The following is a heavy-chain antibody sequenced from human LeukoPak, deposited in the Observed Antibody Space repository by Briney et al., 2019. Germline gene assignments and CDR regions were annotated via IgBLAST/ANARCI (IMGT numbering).Heavy chain of an antibody. Sequence: SETLSLTCAVYGGSFSGYYWSWIRQPPGKGLEWIGEINHSGSTNYNPSLESRVTISVDTSKNQFSLKLSSVTAADTAVYYCASSAAEYLYYFDYWGQGTLVTVSS. D-gene: IGHD6-13*01. J-gene: IGHJ4*02. CDR3: ASSAAEYLYYFDY. CDR1: GGSFSGYY. CDR2: INHSGST. V-gene: IGHV4-34*01.